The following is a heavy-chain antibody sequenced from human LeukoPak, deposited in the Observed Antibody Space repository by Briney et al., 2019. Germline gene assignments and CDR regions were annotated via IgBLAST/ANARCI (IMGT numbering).Heavy chain of an antibody. CDR1: GGSISSYY. CDR2: IYYSGST. CDR3: ARDAAGSDAFDI. Sequence: SETPSLTCTVSGGSISSYYWSWIRQPPGKGLEGIGYIYYSGSTNYKPSLKSRITISVDTSKNQFSLKLSSVTAAYTAVYYCARDAAGSDAFDIWGQGTMVTVSS. J-gene: IGHJ3*02. V-gene: IGHV4-59*01. D-gene: IGHD6-25*01.